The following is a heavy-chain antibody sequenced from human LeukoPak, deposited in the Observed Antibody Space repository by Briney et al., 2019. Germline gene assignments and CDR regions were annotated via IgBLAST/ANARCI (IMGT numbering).Heavy chain of an antibody. D-gene: IGHD3-22*01. V-gene: IGHV4-34*01. CDR1: GGTLSGYS. J-gene: IGHJ4*02. CDR3: ARSSRSLESSAYSFRY. CDR2: ITPGGIA. Sequence: SETLSLTCAVNGGTLSGYSLNWIRQPPGKGLEWIGEITPGGIANSNPSLKSRVIMSVDTFKNQFSLKMTSLTAADTAVYYCARSSRSLESSAYSFRYWGQANLVTVSP.